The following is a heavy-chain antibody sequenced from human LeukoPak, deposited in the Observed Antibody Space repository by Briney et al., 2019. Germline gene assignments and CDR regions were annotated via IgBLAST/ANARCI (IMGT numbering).Heavy chain of an antibody. J-gene: IGHJ4*02. Sequence: ASVKVSCKASGYTFTSYDINWVRQATGQGLEWMGWMNPNSGNTGYAQKFQGRVTMPRNTSISTGYMELSSLRSEDTAVYYCARGAGPTTSPNYYDSSGYYLWYFDYWGQGTLVTVSS. D-gene: IGHD3-22*01. CDR1: GYTFTSYD. V-gene: IGHV1-8*01. CDR3: ARGAGPTTSPNYYDSSGYYLWYFDY. CDR2: MNPNSGNT.